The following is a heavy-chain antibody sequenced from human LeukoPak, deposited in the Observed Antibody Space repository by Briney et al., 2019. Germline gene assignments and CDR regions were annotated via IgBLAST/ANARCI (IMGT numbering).Heavy chain of an antibody. Sequence: PSETLSLTCNVSGASISSHYWNWIRQPAGKGLEWIGRIYTSGSTNYNPSLKSRVTIPVDTSKNQFSLKLSSVTAADTAVYYCARGSRLGRTYWYFDLWGRGTLVTVSS. V-gene: IGHV4-4*07. CDR3: ARGSRLGRTYWYFDL. CDR2: IYTSGST. J-gene: IGHJ2*01. CDR1: GASISSHY. D-gene: IGHD7-27*01.